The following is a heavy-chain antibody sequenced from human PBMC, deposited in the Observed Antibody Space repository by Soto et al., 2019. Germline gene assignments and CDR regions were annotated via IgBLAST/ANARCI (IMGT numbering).Heavy chain of an antibody. J-gene: IGHJ4*02. V-gene: IGHV4-39*01. D-gene: IGHD2-15*01. CDR1: GGSISSSSYY. CDR2: IYYSGST. Sequence: PSETLSLTCTVSGGSISSSSYYWGWIRQPPGKGLEWIGIIYYSGSTYYNPSLKSRVTISVDTSKNQFSLKLSSVTAADTAVYYCARHGADIVVVVADTFHFDYWGQGTQVTVYS. CDR3: ARHGADIVVVVADTFHFDY.